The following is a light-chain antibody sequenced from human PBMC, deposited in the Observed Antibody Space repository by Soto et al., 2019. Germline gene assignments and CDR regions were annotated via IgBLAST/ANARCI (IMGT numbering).Light chain of an antibody. V-gene: IGKV3-15*01. CDR2: GAS. Sequence: EIVMTQSPATLSVSPGERATLSCRASQNISSNLAWYQQKPGQAPRVLIDGASTRPTVIPARFSGSGSGTEFTLTISSLQSEDFAVYYCQQYNNWLWTFGQGTKVEIK. CDR3: QQYNNWLWT. CDR1: QNISSN. J-gene: IGKJ1*01.